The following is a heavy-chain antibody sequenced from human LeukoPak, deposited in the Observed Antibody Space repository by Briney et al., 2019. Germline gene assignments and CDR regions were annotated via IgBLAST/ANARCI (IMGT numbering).Heavy chain of an antibody. V-gene: IGHV3-23*01. Sequence: GGSLRLSCAASGFTFSNYAMSWVRQAPGKGLQWVSAVSGGGGSSSYADSVKGRFTISRDNSKNTLYLQLNSLRAEGTAVYYCAKSGTACSGGSCYSHYFDFWGQGTLVTVSS. CDR2: VSGGGGSS. D-gene: IGHD2-15*01. J-gene: IGHJ4*02. CDR3: AKSGTACSGGSCYSHYFDF. CDR1: GFTFSNYA.